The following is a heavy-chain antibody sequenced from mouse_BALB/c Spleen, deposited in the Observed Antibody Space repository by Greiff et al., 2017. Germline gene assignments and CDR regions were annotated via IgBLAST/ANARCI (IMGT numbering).Heavy chain of an antibody. J-gene: IGHJ4*01. D-gene: IGHD1-1*01. Sequence: EVMLVESGGGLVQPGGSLRLSCATSGFTFTDYYMSWVRQPPGQALEWLGFIRNKANGYTTEYSASVKGRFTISRDNSQSILYLQMNTLRAEDSATYYCARVPTTTVVATDYAMDYWGQGTSVTVSS. CDR2: IRNKANGYTT. CDR1: GFTFTDYY. CDR3: ARVPTTTVVATDYAMDY. V-gene: IGHV7-3*02.